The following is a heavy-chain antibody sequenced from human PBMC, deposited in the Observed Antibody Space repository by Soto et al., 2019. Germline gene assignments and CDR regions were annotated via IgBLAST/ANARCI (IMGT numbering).Heavy chain of an antibody. CDR1: GVTFDTYW. Sequence: AGGSLILSCASSGVTFDTYWMNWVRQAPGKGLVWLSGIKSDGTIRSYADSVKCRFTISRDNARNTLSLQMNGLRAEDTAVYYCARLSGDHVAFFSYGMDAWGQGTKVTVSS. V-gene: IGHV3-74*01. CDR2: IKSDGTIR. CDR3: ARLSGDHVAFFSYGMDA. J-gene: IGHJ6*02. D-gene: IGHD2-21*01.